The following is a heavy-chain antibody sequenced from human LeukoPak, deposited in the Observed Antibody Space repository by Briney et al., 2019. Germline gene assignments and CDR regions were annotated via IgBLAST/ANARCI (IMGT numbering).Heavy chain of an antibody. V-gene: IGHV1-2*02. CDR2: INPNSGGT. Sequence: ASVKVSCKASGYTFTEYNIHWVRQAPGQGLEWMGWINPNSGGTNYAQKFQGRVTMTRDTSINTAYMELSSLRSEDTAVYYCARDMKVVLWFGEGYYFDYWGQGTLVTVSS. CDR3: ARDMKVVLWFGEGYYFDY. J-gene: IGHJ4*02. CDR1: GYTFTEYN. D-gene: IGHD3-10*01.